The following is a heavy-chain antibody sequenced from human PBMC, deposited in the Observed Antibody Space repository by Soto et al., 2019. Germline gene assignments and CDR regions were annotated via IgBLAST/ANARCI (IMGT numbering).Heavy chain of an antibody. J-gene: IGHJ6*02. D-gene: IGHD6-19*01. Sequence: KPSETLSLTCAVYGGSFSGYYWSWIRQPPGKGLEWIGEINHSGSTNYNPSLKSRVTISVDTSKNQFSLKLSSVTAADTAVYYCARGGGSGWYQSYYYGMDVWGQGTTVTVSS. CDR1: GGSFSGYY. CDR3: ARGGGSGWYQSYYYGMDV. V-gene: IGHV4-34*01. CDR2: INHSGST.